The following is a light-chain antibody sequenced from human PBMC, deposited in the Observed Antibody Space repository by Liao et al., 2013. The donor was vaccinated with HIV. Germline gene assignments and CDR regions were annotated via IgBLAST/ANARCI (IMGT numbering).Light chain of an antibody. CDR1: NIGSKS. J-gene: IGLJ2*01. CDR3: QAWDSSTVV. Sequence: SYELTQPPSVSVAPGKTAKITCGGNNIGSKSVHWYQQKPGQAPMLVIYYDSDRPSGIPERFSGSNSGNTATLTISRVEAGDEADYYCQAWDSSTVVFGGGTKLTVL. V-gene: IGLV3-21*01. CDR2: YDS.